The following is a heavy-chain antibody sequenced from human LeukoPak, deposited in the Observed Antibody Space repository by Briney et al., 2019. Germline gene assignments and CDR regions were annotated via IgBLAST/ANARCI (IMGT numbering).Heavy chain of an antibody. V-gene: IGHV4-39*01. CDR1: GGSISSSGYY. CDR2: SDYGGGK. Sequence: SETLSLTCTVSGGSISSSGYYWAWIRQSPGKGLEWIASSDYGGGKTYKPSLQSRVTVSVDTSKNQFSLKLSSVTAADTAVYYCARGQGAWLGKGEYFQHWGQGTLVTVSS. CDR3: ARGQGAWLGKGEYFQH. D-gene: IGHD3-10*01. J-gene: IGHJ1*01.